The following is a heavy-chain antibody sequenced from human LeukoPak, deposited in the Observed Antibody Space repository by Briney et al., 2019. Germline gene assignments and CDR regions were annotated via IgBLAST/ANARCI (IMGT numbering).Heavy chain of an antibody. CDR3: AKPVYDYGDSLRPYFDY. D-gene: IGHD4-17*01. J-gene: IGHJ4*02. V-gene: IGHV3-30*02. CDR2: IRYDGSNK. CDR1: GFTFSSYG. Sequence: PGGSLRLSCAASGFTFSSYGMHWVRQAPGKGLEWVAFIRYDGSNKYCADSVKGRFTISRDNSKNTLYLQMNSLRAGDTAVYYCAKPVYDYGDSLRPYFDYWGQGTPVTVSS.